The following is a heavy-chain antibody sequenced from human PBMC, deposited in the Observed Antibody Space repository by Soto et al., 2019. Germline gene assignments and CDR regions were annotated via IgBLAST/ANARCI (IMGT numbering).Heavy chain of an antibody. Sequence: GGSLRLSCAASGFTFNSYAMAWVRQAPGKGLEWVSCISDSGGTTYYADSVKGRFTNSRDNSKNKLYLQVSSLRAEDTAVYYCAKASGATCYNPNDYWGQGTLVTVSS. J-gene: IGHJ4*02. CDR3: AKASGATCYNPNDY. CDR1: GFTFNSYA. D-gene: IGHD2-2*02. V-gene: IGHV3-23*01. CDR2: ISDSGGTT.